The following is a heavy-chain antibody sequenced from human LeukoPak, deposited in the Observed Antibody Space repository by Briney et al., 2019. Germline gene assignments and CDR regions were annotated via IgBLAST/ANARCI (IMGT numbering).Heavy chain of an antibody. V-gene: IGHV3-7*03. J-gene: IGHJ4*02. D-gene: IGHD3-10*01. CDR2: IKTDGSDK. CDR3: ARDSLIQYGSGSYWGFDY. Sequence: GGSLRLSCAASGFIFSNYWMSWVRQAPGKGPEWVGDIKTDGSDKYYVGSVKGRFTISRDNAKNSLYLQMNSLRAVDTAVYYCARDSLIQYGSGSYWGFDYWGQGILVTVSS. CDR1: GFIFSNYW.